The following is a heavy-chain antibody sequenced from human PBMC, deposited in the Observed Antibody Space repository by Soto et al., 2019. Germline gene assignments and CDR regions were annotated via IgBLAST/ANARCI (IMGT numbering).Heavy chain of an antibody. J-gene: IGHJ6*02. D-gene: IGHD2-15*01. CDR3: ARKGHCSGGSCYQYYYYGMDV. V-gene: IGHV3-33*01. Sequence: QVQLVESGGGVVQPGRSLRHSCAASGFTFSSYGMHWVRQAPGKGLEWVAVIWYDGSNKYYADSVKGRFTISRDNSKNTLYLQMNSLRAEDTAVYYCARKGHCSGGSCYQYYYYGMDVWGQGTTVTVSS. CDR2: IWYDGSNK. CDR1: GFTFSSYG.